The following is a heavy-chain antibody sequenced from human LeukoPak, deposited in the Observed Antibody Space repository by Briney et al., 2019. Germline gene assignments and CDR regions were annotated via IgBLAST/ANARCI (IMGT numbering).Heavy chain of an antibody. D-gene: IGHD3-10*01. CDR1: GFTFSSSG. CDR3: AKGKIRWDDFGGFDY. CDR2: ISYDGGNK. V-gene: IGHV3-30*18. J-gene: IGHJ4*02. Sequence: PGRSLRLSCAASGFTFSSSGMHWVRQAPGKGLEWVAVISYDGGNKYYADSVKGRFTISRDNSKNTLYLQMNSLIPEDAAVYYCAKGKIRWDDFGGFDYWGQGTLVTVSS.